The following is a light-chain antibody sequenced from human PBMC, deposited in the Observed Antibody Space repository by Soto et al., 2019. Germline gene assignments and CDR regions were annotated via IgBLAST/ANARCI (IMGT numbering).Light chain of an antibody. CDR2: EVS. J-gene: IGLJ2*01. Sequence: QSALTQTASVSGSPGQSITISCTGTSSDVGSYNLVSWYQQHPGKAPKLMIYEVSKRPSGVSNRFSGSKSGNTASLTISGLQSEDEADYYCCSYAGSSTYLVFGGGTKLTVL. CDR3: CSYAGSSTYLV. V-gene: IGLV2-23*02. CDR1: SSDVGSYNL.